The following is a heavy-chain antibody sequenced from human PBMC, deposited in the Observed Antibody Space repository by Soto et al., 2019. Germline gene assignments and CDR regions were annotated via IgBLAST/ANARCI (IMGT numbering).Heavy chain of an antibody. CDR2: IYYSGSGSA. V-gene: IGHV4-30-4*01. CDR1: GGSINSGDYY. J-gene: IGHJ5*02. Sequence: QVQLQESGPGLVKPSQTLSLTCTVSGGSINSGDYYWSWIRQPPGKGLEWIGYIYYSGSGSAYYNTCRKSRITMSMDRTKNQLALKLSSFTVAVTSVYSWARAGRRSGCYTGGWFNPWGQGTLVTVSS. CDR3: ARAGRRSGCYTGGWFNP. D-gene: IGHD3-3*01.